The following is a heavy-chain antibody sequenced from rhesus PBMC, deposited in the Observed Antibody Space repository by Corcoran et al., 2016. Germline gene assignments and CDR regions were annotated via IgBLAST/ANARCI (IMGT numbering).Heavy chain of an antibody. D-gene: IGHD5-24*01. CDR2: ISGSGGST. Sequence: QLQLQESGPGLVKPSETLSLACAVSGGSISSKYWSWIRQPPGKGLEWIVRISGSGGSTDYNPSLKSRVTIFTDTSKNQVFLKLRSVTAADTAVYYCARVYSGYSIDFDYWGQGVLVTVSS. J-gene: IGHJ4*01. V-gene: IGHV4-173*01. CDR3: ARVYSGYSIDFDY. CDR1: GGSISSKY.